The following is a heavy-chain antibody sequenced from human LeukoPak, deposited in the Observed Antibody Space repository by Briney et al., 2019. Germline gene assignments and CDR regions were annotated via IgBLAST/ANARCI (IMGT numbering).Heavy chain of an antibody. CDR1: GGSIGTYY. CDR3: ARGFAYDFWSGYYNYYYGMDV. V-gene: IGHV4-59*01. Sequence: NPSETLSLTCTVSGGSIGTYYWSWIRQPPGKGLEWIGYIFYSGNTNYNPSLKSRVTISVDTSKNHFSLKLSSVTAADTAVYYCARGFAYDFWSGYYNYYYGMDVWGQGTTVTVSS. J-gene: IGHJ6*02. D-gene: IGHD3-3*01. CDR2: IFYSGNT.